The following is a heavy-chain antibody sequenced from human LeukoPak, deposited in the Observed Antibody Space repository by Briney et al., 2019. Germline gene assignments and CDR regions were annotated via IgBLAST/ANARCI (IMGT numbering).Heavy chain of an antibody. D-gene: IGHD4-17*01. CDR2: LSLDTERI. CDR1: GLNFNIYA. CDR3: TKDVTPGGADV. Sequence: GGSLRLSCAVSGLNFNIYAIHWVRQAPGKGLEWVSGLSLDTERIVYADSVKGRFIVSRDNTKNSVYLQMNSLTPEDSALYFCTKDVTPGGADVWGQGTTVTVSS. V-gene: IGHV3-9*01. J-gene: IGHJ6*02.